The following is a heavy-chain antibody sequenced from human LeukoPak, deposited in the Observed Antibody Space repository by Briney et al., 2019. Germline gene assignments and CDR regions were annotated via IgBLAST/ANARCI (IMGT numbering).Heavy chain of an antibody. J-gene: IGHJ4*02. D-gene: IGHD2-2*01. CDR2: ISSSSSTI. CDR1: GFTFSSYS. V-gene: IGHV3-48*04. CDR3: ARLNQLPLDY. Sequence: GGSLRLSCAASGFTFSSYSMNWVRQAPGKGLEWVSYISSSSSTIYYADSVKGRFTISRDNAKNSLYLQMNSLRAEDTAVYYCARLNQLPLDYWGQGTLVTVSS.